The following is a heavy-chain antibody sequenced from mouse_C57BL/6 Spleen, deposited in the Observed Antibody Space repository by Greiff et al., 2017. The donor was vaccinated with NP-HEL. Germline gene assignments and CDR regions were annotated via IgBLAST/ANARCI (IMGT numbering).Heavy chain of an antibody. D-gene: IGHD1-1*01. J-gene: IGHJ1*03. CDR1: GYTFTGYW. CDR2: ILPGSGST. V-gene: IGHV1-9*01. Sequence: VQLQQSGAELMKPGASVKLSCKATGYTFTGYWIEWVKQRPGHGLEWIGEILPGSGSTNYNEKFKGKATFTADTSSNTAYMQLSSLTTEDSAIYYCARREGYYYGSRGWYFDVWGTGTTVTVSS. CDR3: ARREGYYYGSRGWYFDV.